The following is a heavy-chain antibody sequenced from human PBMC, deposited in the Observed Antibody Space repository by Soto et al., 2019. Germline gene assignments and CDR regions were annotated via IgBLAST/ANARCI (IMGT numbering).Heavy chain of an antibody. D-gene: IGHD2-15*01. CDR3: ARDDIGAPNAFDM. CDR2: IINDGSEK. Sequence: GGSLRLSCVASGFRFASYGFHWVRQAPGKGLEWVAVIINDGSEKNHADSVKDRFTISRDNSKNTLYLQMDSLSAGDTALYYCARDDIGAPNAFDMWGQGTMVTVSS. CDR1: GFRFASYG. J-gene: IGHJ3*02. V-gene: IGHV3-33*05.